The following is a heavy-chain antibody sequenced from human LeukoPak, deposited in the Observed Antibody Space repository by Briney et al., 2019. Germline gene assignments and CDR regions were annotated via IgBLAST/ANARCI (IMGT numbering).Heavy chain of an antibody. CDR3: ARVNGIADDY. V-gene: IGHV4-59*01. CDR2: IYYSGST. CDR1: GGSISSYY. D-gene: IGHD6-13*01. J-gene: IGHJ4*02. Sequence: SETLSLTCTVSGGSISSYYWSWIRQPPGKGLEWIGYIYYSGSTNYNPSLKSRVTISVDTSKNQFSLKLSSVTAADTAVYYCARVNGIADDYWGQGTLVTVSS.